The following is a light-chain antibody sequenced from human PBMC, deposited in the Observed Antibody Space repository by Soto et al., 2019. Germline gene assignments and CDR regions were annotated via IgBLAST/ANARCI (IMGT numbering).Light chain of an antibody. V-gene: IGLV1-44*01. Sequence: QSVLTKPPSASGTPGQRVANSCSGSSSNLGSNTVNWYQQLPGTAPKLLIYSNNQRPSGVPDRFSGSKSGTSASLAISGLQSEYEADYYCAAWDDSLNGPVFGGGTKQTVL. CDR2: SNN. J-gene: IGLJ2*01. CDR3: AAWDDSLNGPV. CDR1: SSNLGSNT.